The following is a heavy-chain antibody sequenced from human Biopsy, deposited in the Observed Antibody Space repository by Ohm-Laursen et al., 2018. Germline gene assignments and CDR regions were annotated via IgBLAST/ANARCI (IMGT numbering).Heavy chain of an antibody. V-gene: IGHV4-59*01. CDR3: ARDRGYYSDRTVPGYFDL. CDR2: VYYTGST. Sequence: PGTLSLTCTVSGDSISSYYWSWIRQPPGKGLEWIGYVYYTGSTDYNPSLQRRVTISVDKSKNHFSLRLRSVTPADTAISNCARDRGYYSDRTVPGYFDLWGRGPLVTVSS. D-gene: IGHD3-22*01. CDR1: GDSISSYY. J-gene: IGHJ2*01.